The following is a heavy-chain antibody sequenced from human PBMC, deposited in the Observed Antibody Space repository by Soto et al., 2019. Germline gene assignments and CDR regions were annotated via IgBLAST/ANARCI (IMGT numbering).Heavy chain of an antibody. V-gene: IGHV1-46*01. D-gene: IGHD1-1*01. J-gene: IGHJ6*02. CDR2: INPSGGST. CDR3: ARGNPYWNHGMDI. Sequence: PGKGREWVGIINPSGGSTSYAQKFQGRVNMTRDTSTSTVYMELSSLRSEDTAVYYCARGNPYWNHGMDIWGQAT.